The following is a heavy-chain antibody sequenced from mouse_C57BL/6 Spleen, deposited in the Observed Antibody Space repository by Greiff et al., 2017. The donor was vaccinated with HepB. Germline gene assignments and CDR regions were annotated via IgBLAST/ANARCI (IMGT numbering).Heavy chain of an antibody. D-gene: IGHD3-2*02. Sequence: QVQLKESGAELARPGASVKLSCKASGYTFTSYGISWVKQRTGQGLEWIGEIYPRSGNTYYNEKFKGKATLTADKSSSTAYMELRSLTSEDSAVYFCARSLDSSGYGFDYWGQGTTLTVSS. CDR2: IYPRSGNT. CDR3: ARSLDSSGYGFDY. CDR1: GYTFTSYG. V-gene: IGHV1-81*01. J-gene: IGHJ2*01.